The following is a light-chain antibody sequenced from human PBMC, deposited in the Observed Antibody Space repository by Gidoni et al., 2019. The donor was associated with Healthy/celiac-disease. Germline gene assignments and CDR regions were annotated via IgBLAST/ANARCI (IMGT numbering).Light chain of an antibody. CDR1: KWGDKY. Sequence: SYELTQPPSVSVSPGQTASITCSGDKWGDKYACWYQQKPDQSPVLVIYQDSKRPSGIPERFSGSNSGNTATLTISGTQAMDEADYYCQAWDSSTAVFGGGTKLTVL. CDR3: QAWDSSTAV. CDR2: QDS. J-gene: IGLJ2*01. V-gene: IGLV3-1*01.